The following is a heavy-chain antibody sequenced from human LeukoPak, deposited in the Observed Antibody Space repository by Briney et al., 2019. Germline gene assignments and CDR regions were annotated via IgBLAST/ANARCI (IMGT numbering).Heavy chain of an antibody. Sequence: KPSETLSLTCAVYSGSFSSYYWSWIRQPPGKGLEWIGYIYYSGSTNYNPSLKSRVTISVDTSKNQFSLKLSSVTAADTAVYYCARDGEGGYNWFNPWGQGTLVTVSS. J-gene: IGHJ5*02. V-gene: IGHV4-59*01. CDR1: SGSFSSYY. D-gene: IGHD1-26*01. CDR3: ARDGEGGYNWFNP. CDR2: IYYSGST.